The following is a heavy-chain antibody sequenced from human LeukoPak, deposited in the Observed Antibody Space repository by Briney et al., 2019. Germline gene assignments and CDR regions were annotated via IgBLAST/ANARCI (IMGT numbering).Heavy chain of an antibody. D-gene: IGHD3-22*01. J-gene: IGHJ6*02. CDR2: ISAYNGNT. V-gene: IGHV1-18*01. CDR3: ARGDRSGYSSYYYYGMDV. Sequence: ASVKVSCKASGYTFTSYGISWVRQAPGQGLEWMGWISAYNGNTNYAQKLQGRVTMTTDTSTSTAYMELRSLRSDDTAVYYCARGDRSGYSSYYYYGMDVWGQGTTVTVSS. CDR1: GYTFTSYG.